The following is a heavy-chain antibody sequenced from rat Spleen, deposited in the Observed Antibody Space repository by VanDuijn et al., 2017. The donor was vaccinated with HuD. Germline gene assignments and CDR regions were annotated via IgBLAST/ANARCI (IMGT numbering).Heavy chain of an antibody. J-gene: IGHJ4*01. CDR3: TRGTYYDGSYYYAYVMDA. V-gene: IGHV5-25*01. D-gene: IGHD1-12*02. CDR1: GFTFTKYY. CDR2: ISTGGDNT. Sequence: EVQLVESGGGLVQPGRSLKLSCAASGFTFTKYYMAWVRQAPTKGLEWVASISTGGDNTYYRDSVKGRFTISRDNAKNTLYLQMDSLRSEDTATYYCTRGTYYDGSYYYAYVMDAWGQGASVTVSS.